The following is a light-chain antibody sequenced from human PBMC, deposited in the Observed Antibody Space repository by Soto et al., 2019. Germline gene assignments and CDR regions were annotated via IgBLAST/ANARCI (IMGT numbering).Light chain of an antibody. CDR3: QQYGSSPPYT. V-gene: IGKV3-20*01. CDR1: QSVSSSY. Sequence: EIVLTQSPGILSLSPGERATLSCRASQSVSSSYLAWYQQKPGQAPRLLIYGASNRATGIPDRFSASGSKTYLTLPFRTLEREGCAMYYYQQYGSSPPYTFGQVTKL. CDR2: GAS. J-gene: IGKJ2*01.